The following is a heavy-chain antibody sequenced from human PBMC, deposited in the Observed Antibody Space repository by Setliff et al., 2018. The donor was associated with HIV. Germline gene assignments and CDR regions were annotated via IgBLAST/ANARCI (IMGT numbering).Heavy chain of an antibody. Sequence: LRLSCAASGFTFSGYWMHWVRQAPGKGLVWVSRINSDGSSTTYADSVKGRFTISRDNAKNTLYLQMNSLRAEDTAVYYCANPPLKGHLGVGFDYWGQGTQVTRLL. CDR3: ANPPLKGHLGVGFDY. CDR2: INSDGSST. D-gene: IGHD3-16*01. CDR1: GFTFSGYW. J-gene: IGHJ4*02. V-gene: IGHV3-74*01.